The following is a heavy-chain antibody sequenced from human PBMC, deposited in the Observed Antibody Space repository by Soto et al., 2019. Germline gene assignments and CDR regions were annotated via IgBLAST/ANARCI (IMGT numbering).Heavy chain of an antibody. CDR1: GFTFSRFE. CDR3: TRAAWFPYLSFY. J-gene: IGHJ4*02. V-gene: IGHV3-48*03. Sequence: GALRLSCAASGFTFSRFELHWVRQAPGKGLEWISYISSSGSTAYYASSVEGRFTISRDDANNSVYLQMDSLRAEDTALYYCTRAAWFPYLSFYWGQGALVTVSS. CDR2: ISSSGSTA. D-gene: IGHD3-10*01.